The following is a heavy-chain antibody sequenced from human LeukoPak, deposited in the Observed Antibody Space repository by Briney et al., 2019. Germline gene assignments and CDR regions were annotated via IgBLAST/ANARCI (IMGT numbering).Heavy chain of an antibody. J-gene: IGHJ3*02. CDR2: ISGSGGST. CDR3: AKGHIVGATYDAFDI. CDR1: GFTFSSYA. D-gene: IGHD1-26*01. V-gene: IGHV3-23*01. Sequence: GGSLKLSCAASGFTFSSYAMSWVRQAPGKGLEWVSAISGSGGSTYYAYSVKGRFTISRDNSKNTLYLQMNSLRAEDTAVYYCAKGHIVGATYDAFDIWGQGTMVTVSS.